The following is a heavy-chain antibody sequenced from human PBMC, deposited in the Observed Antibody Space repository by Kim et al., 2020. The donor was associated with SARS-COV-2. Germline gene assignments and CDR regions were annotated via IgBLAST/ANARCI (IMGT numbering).Heavy chain of an antibody. CDR1: GGSFSGYY. V-gene: IGHV4-34*01. D-gene: IGHD2-15*01. J-gene: IGHJ4*02. Sequence: SETLSLTCAVYGGSFSGYYWSWIRQPPGKGLEWIGEINHSGSTNYNPSLKSRVTISVDTSKNQFSLKLSSVTAADTAVYYCATIPKRGYCSGGSCYGNLLYWGQGTLVTVSS. CDR2: INHSGST. CDR3: ATIPKRGYCSGGSCYGNLLY.